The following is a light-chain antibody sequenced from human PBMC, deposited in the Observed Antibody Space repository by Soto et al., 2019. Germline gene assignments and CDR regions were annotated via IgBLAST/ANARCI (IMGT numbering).Light chain of an antibody. J-gene: IGKJ3*01. CDR1: QSISSY. CDR3: QQSYSTLT. CDR2: AAS. V-gene: IGKV1-39*01. Sequence: DIQMTQSPSTLSASVGDRVTITCRASQSISSYLTWYQQKPGKAPKLLIYAASSLQSGVPSRFSGSGSGTDFTLTISSLQPEYFATYYCQQSYSTLTFGPGTKVDIK.